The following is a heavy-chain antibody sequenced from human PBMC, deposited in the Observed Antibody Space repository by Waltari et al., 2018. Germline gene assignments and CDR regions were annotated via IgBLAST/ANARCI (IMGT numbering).Heavy chain of an antibody. J-gene: IGHJ6*02. CDR1: GGTFSSYA. D-gene: IGHD2-21*02. CDR3: ARDRAVVVTANPYNYYGMDV. V-gene: IGHV1-69*12. Sequence: QVQLVQSGAEVKKPGSSVKVSCKASGGTFSSYAISWVRQAPGPGLEWMGGIIPIFGTANYAQKFQGRVTITADESTSTAYMELSSLRSEDTAVYYCARDRAVVVTANPYNYYGMDVWGQGTTVTVSS. CDR2: IIPIFGTA.